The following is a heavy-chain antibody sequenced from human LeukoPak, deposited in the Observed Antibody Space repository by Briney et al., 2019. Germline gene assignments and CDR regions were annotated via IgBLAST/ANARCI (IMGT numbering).Heavy chain of an antibody. CDR2: INTDGTVT. Sequence: PGGSLRLSCAAPGFTFSKYWMLWVRHAPGKGLGSVSRINTDGTVTTYADSVKGRFTVSRDNADNTMFLQMNSVRDENTAVYYCATKQWLAPPPDSWGQGTPVTVSS. CDR1: GFTFSKYW. CDR3: ATKQWLAPPPDS. V-gene: IGHV3-74*01. J-gene: IGHJ4*02. D-gene: IGHD6-19*01.